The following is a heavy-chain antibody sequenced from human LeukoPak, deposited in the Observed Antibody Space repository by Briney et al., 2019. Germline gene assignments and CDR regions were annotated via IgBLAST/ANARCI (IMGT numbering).Heavy chain of an antibody. CDR3: TREADTYYDFWSGPQQGYAFDI. V-gene: IGHV3-73*01. CDR2: IISKSNNYAP. J-gene: IGHJ3*02. Sequence: PGGSLRLSRAASGFTFSGSPLYWVPQASGKGRGGVGRIISKSNNYAPAYAASVKGRFTTSRDDSKNTAYLQMNSLKAEDTAVYYCTREADTYYDFWSGPQQGYAFDIWGQGTMVAVSS. CDR1: GFTFSGSP. D-gene: IGHD3-3*01.